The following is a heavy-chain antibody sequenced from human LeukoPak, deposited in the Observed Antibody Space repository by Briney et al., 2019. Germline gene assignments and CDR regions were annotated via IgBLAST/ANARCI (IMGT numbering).Heavy chain of an antibody. CDR1: GGSFSSYY. V-gene: IGHV4-59*01. Sequence: SETLSLTCTVSGGSFSSYYWSWIRQPPGKGLEWIGYIYYSGSTNYNPSLKSRVTISVDTSKNQFSLKLSSVTAADTAVYYCARGGRQTVMAPGVFDYWGQGTLVTVSS. CDR2: IYYSGST. D-gene: IGHD4-17*01. CDR3: ARGGRQTVMAPGVFDY. J-gene: IGHJ4*02.